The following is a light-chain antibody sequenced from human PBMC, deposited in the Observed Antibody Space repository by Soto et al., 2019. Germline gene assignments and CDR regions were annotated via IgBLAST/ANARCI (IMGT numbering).Light chain of an antibody. J-gene: IGLJ1*01. V-gene: IGLV2-14*02. CDR3: SSYTTTSNYV. Sequence: QSVLTQPASVSGSPGQSITISCTGSISDVGSYDLVSWYQQHSGKAPKLMIYQVSRRPSGVSNRFFGSKSGNTASLAISGLQPEDEADYYCSSYTTTSNYVFGTGTKGTVL. CDR1: ISDVGSYDL. CDR2: QVS.